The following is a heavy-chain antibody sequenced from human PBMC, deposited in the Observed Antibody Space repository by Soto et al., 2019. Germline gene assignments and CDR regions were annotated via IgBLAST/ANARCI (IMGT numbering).Heavy chain of an antibody. CDR3: ATLQLIAVAGVNDY. CDR1: GGTFSSYA. D-gene: IGHD6-19*01. J-gene: IGHJ4*02. V-gene: IGHV1-69*13. Sequence: GASVKVSCKASGGTFSSYAISWVRQAPGQGLEWMGGIIPIFGTANYAQKFQGRVTITADESTSTAYMELSSLRSEDTAVYYCATLQLIAVAGVNDYWGQGTLVTVSS. CDR2: IIPIFGTA.